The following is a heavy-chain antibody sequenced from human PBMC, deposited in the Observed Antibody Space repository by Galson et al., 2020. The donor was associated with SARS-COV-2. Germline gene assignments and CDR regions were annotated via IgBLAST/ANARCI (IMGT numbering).Heavy chain of an antibody. CDR1: GFTFSSYA. Sequence: QLGESLKISCAASGFTFSSYAMHWVRQAPGKGLEWVAVISYDGSNKYYADSVKGRFTISRDNSKNTLYLQMNSLRAEDTAVYYCARSKGYYYMDVWGKGTTVTVSS. D-gene: IGHD4-4*01. CDR2: ISYDGSNK. CDR3: ARSKGYYYMDV. V-gene: IGHV3-30*04. J-gene: IGHJ6*03.